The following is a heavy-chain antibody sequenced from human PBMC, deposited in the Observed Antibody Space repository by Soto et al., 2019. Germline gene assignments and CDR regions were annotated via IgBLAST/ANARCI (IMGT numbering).Heavy chain of an antibody. CDR1: GGSISSGGYS. D-gene: IGHD6-13*01. J-gene: IGHJ4*02. CDR3: ASSHAGAHITAAVH. Sequence: QLQLQESGSGLVKPSQTLSLTCAVSGGSISSGGYSWSWIRQPPGKGLERIGYIYHRGSTYYNPSLKRRVTISVARSKDQSSLKLSSVTAADAAVYYCASSHAGAHITAAVHWGQGTLVTVSS. V-gene: IGHV4-30-2*01. CDR2: IYHRGST.